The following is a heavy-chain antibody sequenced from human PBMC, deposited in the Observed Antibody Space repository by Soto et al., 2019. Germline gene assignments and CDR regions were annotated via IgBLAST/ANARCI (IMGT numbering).Heavy chain of an antibody. J-gene: IGHJ4*02. Sequence: GPSWKVACKGSRYTVSGSNMHGMRQATRQGIEWIGWINPNSGGTNYAQKFQGWVTMTTNTSISTAYMELSRLRSDDIAVFYAERGSEDGDYGYGYWGQGALDTVS. CDR3: ERGSEDGDYGYGY. V-gene: IGHV1-2*04. CDR2: INPNSGGT. CDR1: RYTVSGSN. D-gene: IGHD4-17*01.